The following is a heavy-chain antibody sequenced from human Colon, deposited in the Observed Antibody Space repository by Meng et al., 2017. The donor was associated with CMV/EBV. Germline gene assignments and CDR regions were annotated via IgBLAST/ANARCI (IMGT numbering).Heavy chain of an antibody. J-gene: IGHJ4*02. Sequence: GGSLRLSCVASGYTFSSYEMSWIRQAPGKGLEWVSYISSSGSTIYYADSVKGRFTISRDNAKNSLYLQMNSLRAEDTAVYYCARAPRIFEDSTSSPSYYFDYWGQGTLVTVSS. CDR3: ARAPRIFEDSTSSPSYYFDY. D-gene: IGHD2-2*01. CDR1: GYTFSSYE. V-gene: IGHV3-48*03. CDR2: ISSSGSTI.